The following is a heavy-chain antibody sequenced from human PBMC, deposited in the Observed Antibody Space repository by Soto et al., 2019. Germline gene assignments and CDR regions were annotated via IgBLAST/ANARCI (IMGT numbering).Heavy chain of an antibody. CDR2: FDPEDGET. CDR3: ATTYYYDSSGYRPWFDP. V-gene: IGHV1-24*01. CDR1: GGTFSSYA. Sequence: ASVKVSCKASGGTFSSYAISWVRQAPGQGLEWMGGFDPEDGETIYAQKFQGRVTMTEDTSTDTAYMELSSLRSEDTAVYYCATTYYYDSSGYRPWFDPWGQGTLVTVSS. D-gene: IGHD3-22*01. J-gene: IGHJ5*02.